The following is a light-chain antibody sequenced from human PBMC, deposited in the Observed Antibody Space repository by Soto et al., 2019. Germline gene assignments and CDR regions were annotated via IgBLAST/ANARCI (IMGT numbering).Light chain of an antibody. CDR3: QQYNYWPLT. Sequence: IAVTQWPSTLPLSQGEGATVSCRASQSVSSHLAWYQHKPGQAPRLLFYGAFTRATGIPTRFSGTGSGTEFTLTTSSLQSEDLAIYYCQQYNYWPLTFGEGTKVDIK. CDR2: GAF. V-gene: IGKV3-15*01. J-gene: IGKJ1*01. CDR1: QSVSSH.